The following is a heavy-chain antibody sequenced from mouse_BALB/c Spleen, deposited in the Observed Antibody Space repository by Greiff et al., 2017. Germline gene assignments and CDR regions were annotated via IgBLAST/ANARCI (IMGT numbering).Heavy chain of an antibody. Sequence: QVQLKESGPGLVAPSQSLSITCTVSGFSLTSYGVHWVRQPPGKGLEWLGVIWAGGSTNYNSALMSRLSISKDNSKSQVFLKMNSLQTEDTAMYYCARDLGDGYYDAMDYWGQGTSVTVSS. D-gene: IGHD2-3*01. CDR1: GFSLTSYG. CDR2: IWAGGST. J-gene: IGHJ4*01. V-gene: IGHV2-9*02. CDR3: ARDLGDGYYDAMDY.